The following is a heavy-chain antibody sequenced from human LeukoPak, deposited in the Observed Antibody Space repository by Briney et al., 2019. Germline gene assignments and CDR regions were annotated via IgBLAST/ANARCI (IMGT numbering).Heavy chain of an antibody. CDR3: ARVVSGSYYDFWSGYSCAGDY. J-gene: IGHJ4*02. Sequence: ASVKVSCKASGYTFTSYGISWVRQAPGRGLEWMGWISAYNGNTNYAQKLQGRVTMTTDTSTSTAYMELRSLRSDDTAVYYCARVVSGSYYDFWSGYSCAGDYWGQGTLVTVSS. CDR1: GYTFTSYG. CDR2: ISAYNGNT. D-gene: IGHD3-3*01. V-gene: IGHV1-18*01.